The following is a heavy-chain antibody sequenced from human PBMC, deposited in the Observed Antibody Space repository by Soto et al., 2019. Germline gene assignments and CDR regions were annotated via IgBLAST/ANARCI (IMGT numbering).Heavy chain of an antibody. Sequence: EVQLLESGGGLVQPGGSLRLSCAASGFTFTTYAMSWVRQAPGKGLEWVSVIRGSGSDIYYADSVKGRFTISRDNSKNSLYLQINSLRAEDTALYYCLKGGEQQLVRNWFDSWGQGTQVIVSS. J-gene: IGHJ5*01. CDR1: GFTFTTYA. V-gene: IGHV3-23*01. CDR2: IRGSGSDI. D-gene: IGHD6-13*01. CDR3: LKGGEQQLVRNWFDS.